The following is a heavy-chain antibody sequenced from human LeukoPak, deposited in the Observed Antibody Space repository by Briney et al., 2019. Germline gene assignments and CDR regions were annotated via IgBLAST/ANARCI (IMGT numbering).Heavy chain of an antibody. D-gene: IGHD3-22*01. J-gene: IGHJ4*02. V-gene: IGHV3-23*01. CDR1: GFTFNAYA. Sequence: QPGGSLRLSCAASGFTFNAYALSWVRQAPGKGLEWLSVISGNSGTTYYADSVKGRFTTSRDNSKKTLYLQMSSLGDDDTAVYYCAKDRDSSGRYRFDYWGQGTLVTVSS. CDR3: AKDRDSSGRYRFDY. CDR2: ISGNSGTT.